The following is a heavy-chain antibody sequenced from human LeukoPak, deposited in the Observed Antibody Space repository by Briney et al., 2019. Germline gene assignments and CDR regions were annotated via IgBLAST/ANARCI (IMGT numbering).Heavy chain of an antibody. CDR3: ARAGPYQLPPRPVDY. J-gene: IGHJ4*02. D-gene: IGHD2-2*01. CDR1: GFTFSSYW. Sequence: GGSLRLSCAASGFTFSSYWMSWVRQAQGKGLEWVAHINQDGSGEYYVDSVKGRFTISRDNAKNSLFLQMNSLRAEDTAIYYCARAGPYQLPPRPVDYWGQGTLVTVSS. CDR2: INQDGSGE. V-gene: IGHV3-7*01.